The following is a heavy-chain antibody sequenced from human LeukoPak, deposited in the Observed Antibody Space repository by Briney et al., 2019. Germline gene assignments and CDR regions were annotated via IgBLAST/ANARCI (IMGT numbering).Heavy chain of an antibody. V-gene: IGHV1-69*02. CDR1: GGTFSSYT. D-gene: IGHD6-13*01. CDR2: IIPILGIA. J-gene: IGHJ3*02. Sequence: SVKVSCKASGGTFSSYTISWVRQAPGQGLEWMGRIIPILGIANYAQKFQGRVTITADKSTSTAYMELSSLRSEDTAVYYCATDARSSSWYTDAFDIWGQGTMFTVSS. CDR3: ATDARSSSWYTDAFDI.